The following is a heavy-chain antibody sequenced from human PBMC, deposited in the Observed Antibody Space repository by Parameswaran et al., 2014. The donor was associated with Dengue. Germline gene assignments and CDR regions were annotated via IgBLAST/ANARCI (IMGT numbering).Heavy chain of an antibody. CDR3: ARDKGYGGQRALMTHDAFDI. J-gene: IGHJ3*02. Sequence: RWIRQPPGKGLEWIGYIYYSGSTYYNPSLKSRVTISVDTSKNQFSLKLSSVTAADTAVYYCARDKGYGGQRALMTHDAFDIWGQGTMVTVSS. D-gene: IGHD4-23*01. V-gene: IGHV4-31*02. CDR2: IYYSGST.